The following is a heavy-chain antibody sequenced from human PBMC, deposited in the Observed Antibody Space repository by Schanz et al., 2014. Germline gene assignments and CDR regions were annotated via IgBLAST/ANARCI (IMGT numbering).Heavy chain of an antibody. J-gene: IGHJ4*02. V-gene: IGHV3-23*04. Sequence: DVQLVESGGGLVQSGGSLRLSCAASGFTFSSYALSWVRQSPGKGLEWVSAINTADTTYYAASVRGRFTISRDNSKNTVYLQMNSLRPEDTAVYYCVTKMTATGGDHWGQGTRVIVSS. CDR2: INTADTT. CDR1: GFTFSSYA. D-gene: IGHD2-8*02. CDR3: VTKMTATGGDH.